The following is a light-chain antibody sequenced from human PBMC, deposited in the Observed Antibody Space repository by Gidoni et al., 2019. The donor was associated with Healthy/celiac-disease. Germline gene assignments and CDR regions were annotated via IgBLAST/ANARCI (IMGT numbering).Light chain of an antibody. Sequence: EIVLTQSPGTLSLSPGDRATLSCRASQSVSSSYLAWYQQKPGQAPRLLIYGASSRANGIPDRFSGSGSGTDFTLTISRLEPEDFAVYYCQQYGSSTWTFGQGTKVEIK. CDR2: GAS. J-gene: IGKJ1*01. CDR3: QQYGSSTWT. V-gene: IGKV3-20*01. CDR1: QSVSSSY.